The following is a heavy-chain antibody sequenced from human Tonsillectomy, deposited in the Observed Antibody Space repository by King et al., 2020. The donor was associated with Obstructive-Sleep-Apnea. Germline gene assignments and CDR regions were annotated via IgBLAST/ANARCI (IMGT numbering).Heavy chain of an antibody. CDR1: GGSITSGNYY. CDR2: IYYSGST. V-gene: IGHV4-30-4*01. D-gene: IGHD2-2*01. CDR3: ARVSNQLLSWVDY. J-gene: IGHJ4*02. Sequence: VQLQESGPGLVKPSQTLSLTCTVSGGSITSGNYYWSWIRQPPGKGLEWIGDIYYSGSTYYNPSLKSRVTISLDASKNQFSLTLRSVTAADTAVYYCARVSNQLLSWVDYWGQGTLVTVSS.